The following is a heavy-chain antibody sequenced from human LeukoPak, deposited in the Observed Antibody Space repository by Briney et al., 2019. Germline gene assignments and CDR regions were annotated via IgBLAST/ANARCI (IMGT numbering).Heavy chain of an antibody. CDR3: ARDYQTVAGTDGGAFDI. V-gene: IGHV3-7*01. CDR2: IKQDGSEK. Sequence: PGGSLRLSCAASGFTFSSYWMSWVRQAPGKGLEWVANIKQDGSEKYYVDSVKGRFTISRDNAKNSLYLQMNSLRAEDTAVYYCARDYQTVAGTDGGAFDIWGQGTMVTVSS. J-gene: IGHJ3*02. D-gene: IGHD6-19*01. CDR1: GFTFSSYW.